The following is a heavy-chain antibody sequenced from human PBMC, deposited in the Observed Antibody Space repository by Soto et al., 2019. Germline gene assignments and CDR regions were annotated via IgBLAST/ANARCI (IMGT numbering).Heavy chain of an antibody. CDR3: ARVKWDYDLLNGSGAGNWFDP. J-gene: IGHJ5*02. V-gene: IGHV4-30-4*01. Sequence: QVQLQESGPGLVKPSQTLSLTCTVSGGSLRSGDYYWSWIRQPPGKGLEWIGYIYYSGSTYYNPSLKSRVTISVDTSNNQFSLKLSSVPAADSAVYYCARVKWDYDLLNGSGAGNWFDPWGQGTLVTVSS. CDR1: GGSLRSGDYY. D-gene: IGHD3-9*01. CDR2: IYYSGST.